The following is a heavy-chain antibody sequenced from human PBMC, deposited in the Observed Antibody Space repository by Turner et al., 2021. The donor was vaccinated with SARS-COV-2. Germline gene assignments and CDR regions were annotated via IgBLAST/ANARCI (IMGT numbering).Heavy chain of an antibody. V-gene: IGHV4-4*02. CDR2: IYHNGST. D-gene: IGHD2-2*01. CDR3: ARRYCSSTSCPNYFDY. J-gene: IGHJ4*02. Sequence: QVQLQESGPGLVKPSGTLSPTCAVPGGSISSSNWWSWVRQPPGKGLESIGEIYHNGSTNYNPSLRSRVTISVDKSKNQFSLKLSSVTAADTAVYYCARRYCSSTSCPNYFDYWGQGTLVTVSS. CDR1: GGSISSSNW.